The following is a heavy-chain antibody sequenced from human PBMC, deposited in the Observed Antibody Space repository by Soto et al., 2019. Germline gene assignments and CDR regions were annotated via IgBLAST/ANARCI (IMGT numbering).Heavy chain of an antibody. CDR2: IIPIYGTA. CDR3: ARDLGGCSAGSCRHNWFDP. Sequence: SVKVSCKASGGTFSSYAISWVRQAPGQGLEWMGGIIPIYGTANYAQKFQGRVTITADESTSTAYMELSSLRSEDTAVYYCARDLGGCSAGSCRHNWFDPWGQGTLVTVSS. D-gene: IGHD2-15*01. J-gene: IGHJ5*02. CDR1: GGTFSSYA. V-gene: IGHV1-69*13.